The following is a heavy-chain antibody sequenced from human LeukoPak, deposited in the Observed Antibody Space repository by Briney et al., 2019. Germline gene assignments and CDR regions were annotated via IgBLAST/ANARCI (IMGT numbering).Heavy chain of an antibody. J-gene: IGHJ6*02. CDR2: IIPIFGTA. V-gene: IGHV1-69*13. CDR3: ARESITIFGVVITYYYGMDV. Sequence: SVKVSCKASGYTFTGYAISWVRQAPGQGLEWMGGIIPIFGTANYAQKFQGRVTITADESTSTAYMELSSLRSEDTAVYYCARESITIFGVVITYYYGMDVWGQGTTVTVSS. D-gene: IGHD3-3*01. CDR1: GYTFTGYA.